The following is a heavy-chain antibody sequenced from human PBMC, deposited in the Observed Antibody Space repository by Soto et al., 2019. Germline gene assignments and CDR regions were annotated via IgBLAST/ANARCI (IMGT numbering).Heavy chain of an antibody. D-gene: IGHD3-10*01. CDR3: ARMVRGSKIDHYYYMDV. J-gene: IGHJ6*03. CDR2: ISASNGDT. V-gene: IGHV1-18*04. CDR1: GYTFTNHG. Sequence: QVELVQSGVEVKKPGASVKVSCKASGYTFTNHGLSWVRQAPGQGLEWMGWISASNGDTNYAQKFLGRVTVTTVTSTSIGYMEVRSLKSEDTAVYYCARMVRGSKIDHYYYMDVWGKGTTVIVSS.